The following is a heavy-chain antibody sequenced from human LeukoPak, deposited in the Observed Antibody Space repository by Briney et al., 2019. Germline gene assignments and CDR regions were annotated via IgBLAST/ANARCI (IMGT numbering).Heavy chain of an antibody. J-gene: IGHJ3*02. CDR1: GYTFTSYG. CDR2: ISAYNGNT. CDR3: ARGLIVGAALPTDASDI. D-gene: IGHD1-26*01. V-gene: IGHV1-18*01. Sequence: ASVKVSCKASGYTFTSYGISWVRQAPGQGLEWMGWISAYNGNTNYAQKLQGRVTMTTDTSTSTAYMELRSLRSDDTAVYYCARGLIVGAALPTDASDIWGQGTMVTVSS.